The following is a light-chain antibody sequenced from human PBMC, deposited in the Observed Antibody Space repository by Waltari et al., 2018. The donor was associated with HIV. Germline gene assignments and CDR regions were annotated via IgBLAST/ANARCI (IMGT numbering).Light chain of an antibody. V-gene: IGLV1-44*01. Sequence: SVLTQPPSASGTPGQRVTIPCSGSSSNNGSNAVNWYQQFPGTSPKLLIYSTNPRPSGVPDRFSASRSATSASLAISGLQSEDEADYYCAAWDDSLNGVVFGGGTKLTVL. CDR3: AAWDDSLNGVV. J-gene: IGLJ3*02. CDR1: SSNNGSNA. CDR2: STN.